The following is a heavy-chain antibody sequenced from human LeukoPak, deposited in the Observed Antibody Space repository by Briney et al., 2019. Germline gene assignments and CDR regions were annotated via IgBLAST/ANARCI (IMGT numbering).Heavy chain of an antibody. D-gene: IGHD3-22*01. V-gene: IGHV4-4*07. CDR2: IYTSGST. CDR1: GGSISSYY. CDR3: ASSGSGYYYYFQH. J-gene: IGHJ1*01. Sequence: SETLSLTCTVSGGSISSYYWSWIRQPAGKGLGWIGRIYTSGSTNYNPSLKSRVTMSVDTSKNQFSLKLSSVTAADTAVYHCASSGSGYYYYFQHWGQGTLVTVSS.